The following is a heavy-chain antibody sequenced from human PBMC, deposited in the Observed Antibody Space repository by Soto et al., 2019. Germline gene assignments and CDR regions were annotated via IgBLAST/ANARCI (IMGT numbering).Heavy chain of an antibody. CDR2: IIPIFGTA. J-gene: IGHJ6*02. Sequence: GASVKVSCKASGGTFSSYAISWVRQAPGQGLEWMGGIIPIFGTANYAQKFQGRVTITADESTSTAYMELSSLRSEDTAVYYCVVVPAPRNLDYYYYYGMDFWGQRTTVTVSS. CDR1: GGTFSSYA. V-gene: IGHV1-69*13. CDR3: VVVPAPRNLDYYYYYGMDF. D-gene: IGHD2-15*01.